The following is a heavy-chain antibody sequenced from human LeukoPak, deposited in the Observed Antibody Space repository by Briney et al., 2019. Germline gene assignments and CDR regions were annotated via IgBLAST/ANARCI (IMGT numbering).Heavy chain of an antibody. J-gene: IGHJ4*02. D-gene: IGHD3-10*01. CDR1: GFTFSSYA. Sequence: PGGSLRLSCAASGFTFSSYAMSWVRQAPGKGLEWVSVIYSGGSTYYADSVKGRFTISRDNSKNTLYLQMNSLRAEDTAVYYCAREGYYGSGSYYYFDYWGQGTLVTVSS. CDR3: AREGYYGSGSYYYFDY. V-gene: IGHV3-53*01. CDR2: IYSGGST.